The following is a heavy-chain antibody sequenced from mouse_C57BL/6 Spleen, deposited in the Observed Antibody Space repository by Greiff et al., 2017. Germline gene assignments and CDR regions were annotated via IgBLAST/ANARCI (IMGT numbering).Heavy chain of an antibody. CDR2: INPSNGGT. J-gene: IGHJ4*01. V-gene: IGHV1-53*01. CDR3: ARYYYGSLYYYAMDY. Sequence: QVQLQQPGTELVKPGASVKLSCKASGYTFTSYWMHWVKQRPGQGLEWIGNINPSNGGTNYNEKFKSKATLTVDKSSSTAYMQLSSLTSEDFAVFYCARYYYGSLYYYAMDYWGQGTSVTVSS. D-gene: IGHD1-1*01. CDR1: GYTFTSYW.